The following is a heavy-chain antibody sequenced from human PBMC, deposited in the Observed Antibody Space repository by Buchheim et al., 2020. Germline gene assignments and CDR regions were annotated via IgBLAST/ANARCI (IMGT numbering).Heavy chain of an antibody. CDR2: MNPNSGNT. Sequence: QVQLVQSGAEVKKPGASVKVSCKASGYTFTSYDINWVRQATGQGLEWMGWMNPNSGNTGYAQKFQGRVTMTRNTSISTDHMELSSLRSEDTAVYYCARGTHSSSWYGVYYYYMDVWGKGTT. D-gene: IGHD6-13*01. CDR1: GYTFTSYD. CDR3: ARGTHSSSWYGVYYYYMDV. V-gene: IGHV1-8*01. J-gene: IGHJ6*03.